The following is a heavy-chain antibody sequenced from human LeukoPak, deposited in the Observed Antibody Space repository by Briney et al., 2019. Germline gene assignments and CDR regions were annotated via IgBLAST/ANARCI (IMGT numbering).Heavy chain of an antibody. V-gene: IGHV4-4*07. D-gene: IGHD5-18*01. J-gene: IGHJ5*02. CDR1: GGSISSYY. Sequence: KPSETLSLTCTVSGGSISSYYWSWIRQPAGKGLEWIGRIYTSGSTNYNPSLKSRVTMSVDTSKNRFSLKLSSVTAADTAVYYCARETRGYSYGYLFGDWFDPWGQGTLVTVSS. CDR3: ARETRGYSYGYLFGDWFDP. CDR2: IYTSGST.